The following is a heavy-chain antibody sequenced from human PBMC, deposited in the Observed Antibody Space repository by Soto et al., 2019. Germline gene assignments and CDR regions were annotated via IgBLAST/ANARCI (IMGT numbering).Heavy chain of an antibody. CDR2: IIPIFGTA. Sequence: SVKVSSKSSRVTFSSYATSGVRQAPGQELERMGGIIPIFGTANYAQKFQRRVTFTAAESTSTAYMQLRRLRYQGPAVYYCARGYGDYYYYYGRDVWGRGTTVTVCS. CDR1: RVTFSSYA. V-gene: IGHV1-69*13. CDR3: ARGYGDYYYYYGRDV. J-gene: IGHJ6*04. D-gene: IGHD4-17*01.